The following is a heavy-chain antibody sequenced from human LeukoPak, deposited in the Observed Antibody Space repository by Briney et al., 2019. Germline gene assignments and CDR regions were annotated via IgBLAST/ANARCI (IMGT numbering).Heavy chain of an antibody. Sequence: GGSLRLSCAASGFTFDDYAIHWVRQAPGKGLEWVSSISWNSDNIGYADSVKGRFTISRDNSKNTLFLQMNSLRAEDTAVYYCAKDGAGGAYFDYWGQGTLVTVSS. CDR3: AKDGAGGAYFDY. CDR1: GFTFDDYA. J-gene: IGHJ4*02. D-gene: IGHD1-26*01. CDR2: ISWNSDNI. V-gene: IGHV3-9*01.